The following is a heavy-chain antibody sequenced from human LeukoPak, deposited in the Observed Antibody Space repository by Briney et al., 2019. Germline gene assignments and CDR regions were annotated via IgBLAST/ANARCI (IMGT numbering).Heavy chain of an antibody. CDR2: IYYSGST. J-gene: IGHJ4*02. V-gene: IGHV4-61*08. CDR3: ARDPAVHYFDY. CDR1: GGSISNGDHY. Sequence: SETLSLTCTVSGGSISNGDHYWSWIRQPPGKGLEWIGYIYYSGSTNYNPSLKSRVTISVDTSKNQFSLKLSSVTAADTAVYYCARDPAVHYFDYWGQGTLVTVSS. D-gene: IGHD3-10*01.